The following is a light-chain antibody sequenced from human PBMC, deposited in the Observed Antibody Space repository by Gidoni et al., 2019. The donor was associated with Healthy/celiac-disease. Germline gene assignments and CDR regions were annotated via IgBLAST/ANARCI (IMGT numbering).Light chain of an antibody. CDR3: QQYGSSVE. J-gene: IGKJ1*01. Sequence: IVLTPSPGTLSLSPGERATLSCRASQSVSSSYLAWYQQKPGQAPRLLIYGASSRATGIPDRFSGSGSGTDFTLTISRLEPEDFAVYYCQQYGSSVEFGQGTKVEIK. CDR1: QSVSSSY. CDR2: GAS. V-gene: IGKV3-20*01.